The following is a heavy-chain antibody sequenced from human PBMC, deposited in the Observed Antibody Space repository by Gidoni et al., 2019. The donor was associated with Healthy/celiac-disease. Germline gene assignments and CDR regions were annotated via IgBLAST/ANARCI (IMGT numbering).Heavy chain of an antibody. CDR2: ISGSGGST. V-gene: IGHV3-23*01. J-gene: IGHJ4*02. CDR1: GFTFSSYA. D-gene: IGHD6-13*01. Sequence: EVQLLESGGGWVQPGGSRRLSCAASGFTFSSYAMRWVRQAPGKGLEWVSAISGSGGSTYYADSVKGRFTISRDNSKNTLYLQMNSLRAEDTAVYYCAKDRGYSSSQVGDYWGQGTLVTVSS. CDR3: AKDRGYSSSQVGDY.